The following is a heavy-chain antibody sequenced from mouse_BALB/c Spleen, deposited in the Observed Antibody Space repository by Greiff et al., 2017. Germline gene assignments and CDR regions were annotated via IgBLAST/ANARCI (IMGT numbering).Heavy chain of an antibody. CDR3: ARYRYDYAMDY. CDR1: GYTFSDYA. V-gene: IGHV1-67*01. J-gene: IGHJ4*01. CDR2: ISTYSGNT. D-gene: IGHD2-14*01. Sequence: VKLVESGPELVRPGVAVKISCKGSGYTFSDYAMHWVKPSHAKSLEWIGVISTYSGNTNYNQKFKGKATMTVDKSSSTAYMELARLTSEESAIYYCARYRYDYAMDYWGQGTSVTVSS.